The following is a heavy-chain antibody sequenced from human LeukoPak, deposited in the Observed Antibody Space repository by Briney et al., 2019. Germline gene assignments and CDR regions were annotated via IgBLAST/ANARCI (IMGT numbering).Heavy chain of an antibody. V-gene: IGHV1-46*01. CDR2: INPSGGST. CDR3: ARDLPWGISGSCSYDAFDI. J-gene: IGHJ3*02. Sequence: ASVKVSCKASGYTFTSYYMHWVRQAPGQGLEWMGIINPSGGSTSYAQKFQGRVTMTRDTSTSTVYMELSSLRSEDTAVYYCARDLPWGISGSCSYDAFDIWGQGTMVTVSS. CDR1: GYTFTSYY. D-gene: IGHD1-26*01.